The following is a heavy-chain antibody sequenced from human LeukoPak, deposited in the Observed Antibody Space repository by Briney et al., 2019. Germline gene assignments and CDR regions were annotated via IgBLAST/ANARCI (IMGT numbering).Heavy chain of an antibody. CDR1: GGSISSYS. V-gene: IGHV4-59*08. CDR2: VDNSGTT. J-gene: IGHJ4*02. Sequence: SETLSLTCTVSGGSISSYSWSWIRQPPGKGLEWIGYVDNSGTTNNNPSLKSRVTISVDTSKNQFSLKLSSVTAADTAVYYCARHGSAWSFDYWGQGTLVTVSS. D-gene: IGHD6-19*01. CDR3: ARHGSAWSFDY.